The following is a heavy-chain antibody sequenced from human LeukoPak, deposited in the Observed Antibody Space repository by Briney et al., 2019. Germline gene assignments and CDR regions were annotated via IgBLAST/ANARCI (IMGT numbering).Heavy chain of an antibody. CDR1: GFTFSSYE. D-gene: IGHD5-12*01. CDR2: IGNTERTI. V-gene: IGHV3-48*03. Sequence: GGSLRLSCAASGFTFSSYEMNWVRQALGKGLEWVSYIGNTERTIYYADSVRGRFTISRDNAKNSLYLQMSSLRAEDTAVYYCARARQQMATSYFDYWGQGTLVTVSS. CDR3: ARARQQMATSYFDY. J-gene: IGHJ4*02.